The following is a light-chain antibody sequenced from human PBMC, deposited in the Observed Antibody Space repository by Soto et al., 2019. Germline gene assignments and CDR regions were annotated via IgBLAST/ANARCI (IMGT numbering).Light chain of an antibody. V-gene: IGKV3-15*01. Sequence: ERVMTQSPATLSVSPGERATLSCRASQSVGSNLAWYQQKPGQAPRLLIFGASSRATGVPARSSGSGSGTEFTLAINSLQSEDCTVYFCQQYDNLPLTFGPGTKVDIK. J-gene: IGKJ3*01. CDR3: QQYDNLPLT. CDR1: QSVGSN. CDR2: GAS.